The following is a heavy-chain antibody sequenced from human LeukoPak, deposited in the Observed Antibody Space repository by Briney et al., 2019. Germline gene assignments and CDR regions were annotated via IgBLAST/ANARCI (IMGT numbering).Heavy chain of an antibody. J-gene: IGHJ5*02. D-gene: IGHD2-2*01. V-gene: IGHV1-46*01. CDR1: GYTFTSYY. CDR2: INPSGGST. Sequence: ASVKDSCKASGYTFTSYYMHWVPQAPGQGLEWMGIINPSGGSTSYAQKFQGRVTMTRDTSTSTAYMELSSLRSEDTAMYYCARARSAAINWFDPWGQGTLVTVSS. CDR3: ARARSAAINWFDP.